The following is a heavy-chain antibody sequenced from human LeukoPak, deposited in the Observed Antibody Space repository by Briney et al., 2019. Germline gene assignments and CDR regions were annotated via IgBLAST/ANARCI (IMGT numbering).Heavy chain of an antibody. CDR3: ARDSLTGEAFDI. D-gene: IGHD7-27*01. Sequence: WASVKVFCKASGGTFSSYAISWVQQAPGQGLEWMGRIIPIFGTANYAQKFQGRVTITTDESTSTAYMELSSLRSEDTAVYYCARDSLTGEAFDIWGQGTMVTVSS. CDR1: GGTFSSYA. V-gene: IGHV1-69*05. J-gene: IGHJ3*02. CDR2: IIPIFGTA.